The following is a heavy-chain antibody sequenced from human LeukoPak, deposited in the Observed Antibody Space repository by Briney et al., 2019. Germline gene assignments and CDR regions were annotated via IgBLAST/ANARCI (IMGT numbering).Heavy chain of an antibody. CDR2: ISAFNGNT. D-gene: IGHD1-26*01. Sequence: ASVKVSCKASGYLFGVDGISWVRQAPGQGLEWMGWISAFNGNTHSAPKFQGRITLTTDKSTSTSYMELWSLRSDDTAVYYCASGSGSYGFDYWGQGTLVTVSS. CDR1: GYLFGVDG. J-gene: IGHJ4*02. CDR3: ASGSGSYGFDY. V-gene: IGHV1-18*01.